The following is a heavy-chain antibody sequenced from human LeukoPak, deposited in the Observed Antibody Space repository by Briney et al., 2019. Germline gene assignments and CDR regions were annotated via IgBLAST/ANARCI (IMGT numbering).Heavy chain of an antibody. CDR1: GGSISSSSCY. V-gene: IGHV4-39*01. J-gene: IGHJ4*02. CDR3: TRRRGGTSSRDY. CDR2: VQYSGST. Sequence: SETLSLTCTVSGGSISSSSCYWGWIRQPPGQGLEWIGNVQYSGSTYYNPSLKSRVTISLDTSKNQFSLRLSSVTAADTSMYYCTRRRGGTSSRDYWGQGTLVTVSS. D-gene: IGHD6-13*01.